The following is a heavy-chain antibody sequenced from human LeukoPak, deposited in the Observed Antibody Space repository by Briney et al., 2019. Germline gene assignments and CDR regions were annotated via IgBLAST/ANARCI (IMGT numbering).Heavy chain of an antibody. CDR1: GFTFSSYA. CDR3: AKDVYYYDSSGYSPFDY. J-gene: IGHJ4*02. CDR2: ISGSGGST. D-gene: IGHD3-22*01. V-gene: IGHV3-23*01. Sequence: GGSLRLSCAASGFTFSSYAMSWVRQAPGKGLEWVSAISGSGGSTYYADSVKGRFTISRDNSKSTLYLQMNSLRAEDTAVYYCAKDVYYYDSSGYSPFDYWGQGTLVTVSS.